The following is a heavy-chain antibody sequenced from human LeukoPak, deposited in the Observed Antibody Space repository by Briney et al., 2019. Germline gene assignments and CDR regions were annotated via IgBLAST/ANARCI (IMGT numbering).Heavy chain of an antibody. Sequence: SETLSLTCTVSGGSISTYYWSWIRQPPGKGLEWIGYIYYSGSTGYNPSLKSRVTISVDTSKNQFSLKLTSVTAPDTAMYYCATLRYCSGGSCFPKYFQHWGQGTLVTVSS. J-gene: IGHJ1*01. V-gene: IGHV4-59*08. CDR2: IYYSGST. CDR3: ATLRYCSGGSCFPKYFQH. CDR1: GGSISTYY. D-gene: IGHD2-15*01.